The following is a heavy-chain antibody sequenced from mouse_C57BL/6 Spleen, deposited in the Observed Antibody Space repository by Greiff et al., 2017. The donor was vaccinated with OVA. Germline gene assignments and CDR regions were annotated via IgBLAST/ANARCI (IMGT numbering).Heavy chain of an antibody. CDR2: IYPGDGDT. J-gene: IGHJ2*01. V-gene: IGHV1-80*01. CDR3: ARGDYGSSSDY. CDR1: GYAFSSYW. D-gene: IGHD1-1*01. Sequence: VQLQQSGAELVKPGASVKISCKASGYAFSSYWMNWVKQRPGKGLEWIGQIYPGDGDTNYNGKFKGKATLTADKSSSAAYMQRSSLTSEDSAVYFCARGDYGSSSDYWGQGTTLTVSS.